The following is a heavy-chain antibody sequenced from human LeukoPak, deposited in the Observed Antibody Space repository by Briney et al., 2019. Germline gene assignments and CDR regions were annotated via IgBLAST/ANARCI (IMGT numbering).Heavy chain of an antibody. CDR3: AKSNIVVVLAAADY. J-gene: IGHJ4*02. CDR1: GFSFSSYA. V-gene: IGHV3-23*01. CDR2: ISSSGDST. D-gene: IGHD2-15*01. Sequence: PGRSLRLSCVASGFSFSSYAMSWVRQTPGKGLEWGSGISSSGDSTYYADSVKGRFTISRDTYKNTVYLQMNSLRAEDTALYYCAKSNIVVVLAAADYWGPGILVTVSS.